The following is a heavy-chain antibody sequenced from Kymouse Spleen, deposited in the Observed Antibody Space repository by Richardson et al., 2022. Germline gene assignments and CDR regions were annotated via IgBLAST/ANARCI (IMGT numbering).Heavy chain of an antibody. CDR1: GFTFSSYG. V-gene: IGHV3-33*01. CDR2: IWYDGSNK. Sequence: QVQLVESGGGVVQPGRSLRLSCAASGFTFSSYGMHWVRQAPGKGLEWVAVIWYDGSNKYYADSVKGRFTISRDNSKNTLYLQMNSLRAEDTAVYYCARVLLWFGELL*PL*LLGPGNPGHRLL. D-gene: IGHD3-10*01. CDR3: ARVLLWFGELL*PL*L. J-gene: IGHJ4*02.